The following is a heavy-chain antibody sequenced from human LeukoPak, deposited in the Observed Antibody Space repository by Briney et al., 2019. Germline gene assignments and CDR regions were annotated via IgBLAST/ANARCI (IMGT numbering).Heavy chain of an antibody. CDR2: IYYSGST. CDR3: ARVLPHRHLRYGYYGRRGYAFDI. D-gene: IGHD4-17*01. CDR1: GGSISSGGYY. Sequence: SQTLSLTCTVSGGSISSGGYYWSWIRQHPGKGLEWIGYIYYSGSTYYNPSLKSRVIISVDTSKNQFSLKLSSVIAADTAVYYCARVLPHRHLRYGYYGRRGYAFDIWGQGTMVTVSS. J-gene: IGHJ3*02. V-gene: IGHV4-31*03.